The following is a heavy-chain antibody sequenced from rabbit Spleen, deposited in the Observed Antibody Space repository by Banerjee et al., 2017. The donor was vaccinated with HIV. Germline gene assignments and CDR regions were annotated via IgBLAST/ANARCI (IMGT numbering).Heavy chain of an antibody. CDR1: GFSLSNNYW. Sequence: QSLQESGGGLFQPGGSLVLTCKASGFSLSNNYWMNWVRQAPGKELEWIGCIYSDSGNTYYASWAKGRFTISKTSSTTVTLQMTSLTAAYTATYFCARGSATMTIVITGYCRSLWGQGSLVTVS. D-gene: IGHD2-1*01. J-gene: IGHJ3*01. CDR3: ARGSATMTIVITGYCRSL. V-gene: IGHV1S40*01. CDR2: IYSDSGNT.